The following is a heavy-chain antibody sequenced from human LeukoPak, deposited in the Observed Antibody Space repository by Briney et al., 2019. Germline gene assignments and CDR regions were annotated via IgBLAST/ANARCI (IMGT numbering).Heavy chain of an antibody. V-gene: IGHV3-21*01. CDR2: ISGSTSYI. CDR3: ARGSDFVWGSYRPYFDY. Sequence: PGGSLRLSCAASGFXFSNYGIHWVRQAPGKGLEWVSSISGSTSYIYYADSVRGRFTISRDNAKNSLYLQMNSLRPEDTAVYYCARGSDFVWGSYRPYFDYWGQGTLVTVSS. J-gene: IGHJ4*02. CDR1: GFXFSNYG. D-gene: IGHD3-16*02.